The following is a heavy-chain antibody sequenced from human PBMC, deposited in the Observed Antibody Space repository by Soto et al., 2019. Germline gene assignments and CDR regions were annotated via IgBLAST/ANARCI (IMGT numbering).Heavy chain of an antibody. V-gene: IGHV1-2*04. CDR2: INPNSGGT. CDR1: GYTFTGYY. CDR3: ARDLGGKYLPYYYYGVDV. J-gene: IGHJ6*02. D-gene: IGHD2-2*02. Sequence: ASVKVSCKASGYTFTGYYMHWVRQAPGQGLEWMGWINPNSGGTNYAQKFQGWVTMTRDTSISTAYMELSRLRSDDTAVYYCARDLGGKYLPYYYYGVDVWGQGTTVTVSS.